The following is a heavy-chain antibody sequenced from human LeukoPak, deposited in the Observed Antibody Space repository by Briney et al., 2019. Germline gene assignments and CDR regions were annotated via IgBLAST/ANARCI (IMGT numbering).Heavy chain of an antibody. J-gene: IGHJ3*02. CDR1: GYTFTSYY. CDR3: ASGGEYYDYVWGSYRPHGYAFDI. CDR2: INPSGGST. Sequence: ASVKVSCKASGYTFTSYYMHWVRQAPGQGLEWMGIINPSGGSTSYAQKFQGRVTMTRDTSTSTVYMELSSLRSEDMAVYYCASGGEYYDYVWGSYRPHGYAFDIWGQGTMVTVSS. V-gene: IGHV1-46*01. D-gene: IGHD3-16*02.